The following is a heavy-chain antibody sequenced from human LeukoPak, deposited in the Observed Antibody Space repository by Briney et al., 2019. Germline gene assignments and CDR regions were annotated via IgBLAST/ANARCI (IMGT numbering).Heavy chain of an antibody. CDR1: GGSVTSGSYY. J-gene: IGHJ6*02. D-gene: IGHD2-15*01. Sequence: NPSETLSLTCTVSGGSVTSGSYYWSWIRQPPGKGLEWIGYIYYSGSTNYNPSLKSRVTISVDTSKNQFSLKLSSVTAADTAVYYCARGSSSYGMDVWGQGTTVTVSS. V-gene: IGHV4-61*01. CDR3: ARGSSSYGMDV. CDR2: IYYSGST.